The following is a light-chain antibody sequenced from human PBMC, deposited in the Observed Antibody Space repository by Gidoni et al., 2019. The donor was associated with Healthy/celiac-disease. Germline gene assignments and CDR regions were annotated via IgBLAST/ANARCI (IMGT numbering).Light chain of an antibody. Sequence: QSALTQPASVSGSPGQSITISCIGTSSDVGNYVIVSWYQQYPGKAPKLMIYEATKRPSGVSNRFSASKSGNTASLTISGLQAEDEADYYCCSFAGSSTWVFGGGTKLTVL. V-gene: IGLV2-23*01. J-gene: IGLJ3*02. CDR1: SSDVGNYVI. CDR2: EAT. CDR3: CSFAGSSTWV.